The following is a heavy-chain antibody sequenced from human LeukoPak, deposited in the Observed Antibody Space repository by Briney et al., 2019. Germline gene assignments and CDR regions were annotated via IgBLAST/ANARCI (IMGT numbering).Heavy chain of an antibody. Sequence: SQTLSLTCTVSGGSISSGSYYWSWIRQPAGEGLEWIGRVYTSGSTNYNPSLKSRVTLSVDTSKKQFSLKLSSVTAADTAVYYCARSAPLGDCSSTSCYFDCWGQGTLVTVS. CDR2: VYTSGST. CDR1: GGSISSGSYY. V-gene: IGHV4-61*02. CDR3: ARSAPLGDCSSTSCYFDC. D-gene: IGHD2-2*01. J-gene: IGHJ4*02.